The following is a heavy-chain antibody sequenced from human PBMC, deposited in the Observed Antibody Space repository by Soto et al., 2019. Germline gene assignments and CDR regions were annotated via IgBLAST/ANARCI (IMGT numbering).Heavy chain of an antibody. CDR2: IIAGNGNT. Sequence: QVQFVQSGAEVKEPGASVKGSCKASGYTFTNFGIHWVRQAPGQSLEWMGWIIAGNGNTKYSQKFHGRVTITRDPSATTVYMELGSLIPEDTAVYYCARTYYYESSGSMASTFEYWGQGTLVTVSS. J-gene: IGHJ4*02. CDR1: GYTFTNFG. D-gene: IGHD3-22*01. V-gene: IGHV1-3*01. CDR3: ARTYYYESSGSMASTFEY.